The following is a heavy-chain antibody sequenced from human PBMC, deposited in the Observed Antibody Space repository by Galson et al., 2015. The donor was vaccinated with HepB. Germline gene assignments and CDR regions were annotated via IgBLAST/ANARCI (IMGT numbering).Heavy chain of an antibody. D-gene: IGHD3-3*01. J-gene: IGHJ6*02. V-gene: IGHV1-8*01. CDR2: MNPNSGNT. CDR1: GYTFTSYD. CDR3: ARGQGDFWSGYYKYYYGMDV. Sequence: SVKVSCKASGYTFTSYDINWVRQATGQGLEWMGWMNPNSGNTGYAQKFQGRVTMTRNTSISTAYMELSSLRSEDTAVYYCARGQGDFWSGYYKYYYGMDVWGQGTTVTVSS.